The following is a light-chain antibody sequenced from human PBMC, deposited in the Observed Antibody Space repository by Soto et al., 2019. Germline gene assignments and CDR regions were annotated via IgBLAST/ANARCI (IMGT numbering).Light chain of an antibody. J-gene: IGLJ2*01. CDR3: SSYTGSSTYVV. V-gene: IGLV2-14*01. CDR1: SSDVGGYNY. CDR2: DVS. Sequence: QSALTQPASVSGSPGQSITISCTGTSSDVGGYNYVSWYQQHPGKAPKLMIYDVSNRPSGVSNRFSGSKSATTASLTISGLQAEDDADYYCSSYTGSSTYVVFGGGTKLTVL.